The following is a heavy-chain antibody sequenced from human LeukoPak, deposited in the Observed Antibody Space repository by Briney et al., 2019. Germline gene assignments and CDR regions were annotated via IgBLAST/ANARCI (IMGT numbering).Heavy chain of an antibody. CDR2: INHSGST. CDR1: GGSFSGYY. Sequence: SETLSLTCAVYGGSFSGYYWSWIRQPPGKGLEWIGEINHSGSTNYNPSLKSRVTISVDTSKNQFSLELSSVTAADTAVYYCARRYYGSGSYYDYWGQGTLVTVSS. V-gene: IGHV4-34*01. J-gene: IGHJ4*02. D-gene: IGHD3-10*01. CDR3: ARRYYGSGSYYDY.